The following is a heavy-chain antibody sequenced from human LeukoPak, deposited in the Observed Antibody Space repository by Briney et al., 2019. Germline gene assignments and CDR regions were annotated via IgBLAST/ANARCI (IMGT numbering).Heavy chain of an antibody. CDR3: AGSDILTGLWD. CDR2: INHSGST. D-gene: IGHD3-9*01. CDR1: GGSFSDYN. V-gene: IGHV4-34*01. J-gene: IGHJ4*02. Sequence: SETLSLTCAVYGGSFSDYNWSWIRQPPGKGLEWIGEINHSGSTNYNPSLKSRVTISVDTSKNQFSLKLTSVTAADTAVYYCAGSDILTGLWDWGQGTLVTVSS.